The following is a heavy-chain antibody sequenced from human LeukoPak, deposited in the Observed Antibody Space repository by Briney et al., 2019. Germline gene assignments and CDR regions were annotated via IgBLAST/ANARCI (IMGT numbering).Heavy chain of an antibody. D-gene: IGHD3-16*01. CDR3: ARDKRFGALDY. J-gene: IGHJ4*02. CDR1: GFTFSSYG. V-gene: IGHV3-33*01. CDR2: IWYDGSNK. Sequence: GGSLRLSCAASGFTFSSYGMHWVRQAPGKGLEWVAVIWYDGSNKYYADSVKGRFTISRDNSKNTLYLQMNSLRAEDTAVYYCARDKRFGALDYWGQGTLVTVSS.